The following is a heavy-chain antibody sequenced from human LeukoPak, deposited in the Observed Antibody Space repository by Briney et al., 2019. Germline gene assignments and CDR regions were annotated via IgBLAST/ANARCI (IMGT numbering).Heavy chain of an antibody. J-gene: IGHJ4*02. CDR2: IHTSGST. CDR1: GGSISTYY. Sequence: SETLSLTCTVSGGSISTYYWSWIRQPAGKGLEWIGRIHTSGSTTYNPSLKSRITMSVDTSKNQFSLKLTSVTAADTAVDYCARGYGSGSYYGYWGQGTLVTVSS. D-gene: IGHD3-10*01. CDR3: ARGYGSGSYYGY. V-gene: IGHV4-4*07.